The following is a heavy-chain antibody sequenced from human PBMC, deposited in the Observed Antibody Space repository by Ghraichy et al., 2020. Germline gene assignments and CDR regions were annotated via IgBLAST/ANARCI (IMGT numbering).Heavy chain of an antibody. D-gene: IGHD3-22*01. J-gene: IGHJ3*02. CDR3: ARAGLTMIVVVTPRDDAFDI. Sequence: ASVKVSCKASGYTFTSYGISWVRQAPGQGLEWMGWISAYNGNTNYAQKLQGRVTMTTDTSTSTAYMELRSLRSDDTAVYYCARAGLTMIVVVTPRDDAFDIWGQGTMVTVSS. CDR2: ISAYNGNT. V-gene: IGHV1-18*01. CDR1: GYTFTSYG.